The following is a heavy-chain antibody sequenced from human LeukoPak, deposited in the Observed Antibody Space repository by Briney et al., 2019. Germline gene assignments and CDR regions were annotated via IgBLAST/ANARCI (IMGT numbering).Heavy chain of an antibody. Sequence: SGTLCLSCTVSGVSISNTIYYWGWIRQPPGKGLGWIGSIYYSGSTSYNPSLNRRVTMSVDTSKNQFSLKLSSVTAADTAVYYCVEMATRYYFDYWGQGTLATVSS. CDR1: GVSISNTIYY. CDR3: VEMATRYYFDY. J-gene: IGHJ4*02. D-gene: IGHD5-24*01. CDR2: IYYSGST. V-gene: IGHV4-39*01.